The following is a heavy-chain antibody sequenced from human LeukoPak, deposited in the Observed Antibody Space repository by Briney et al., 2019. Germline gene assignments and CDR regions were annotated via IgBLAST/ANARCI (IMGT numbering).Heavy chain of an antibody. D-gene: IGHD6-19*01. J-gene: IGHJ3*01. Sequence: PGGSLRLSCAASGFILSDYDMNWILQAPGTGLEWVSFITGSSRTKNYADSVKGRFTISRDNAKNSLFLQMNSLRVEDTAVYYCAKPTTTGWYSNWGQGTMVTVSS. CDR2: ITGSSRTK. CDR1: GFILSDYD. V-gene: IGHV3-48*01. CDR3: AKPTTTGWYSN.